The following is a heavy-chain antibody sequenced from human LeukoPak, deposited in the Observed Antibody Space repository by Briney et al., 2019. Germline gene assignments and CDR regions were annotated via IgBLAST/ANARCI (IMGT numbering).Heavy chain of an antibody. CDR2: FDPEDGET. V-gene: IGHV1-24*01. J-gene: IGHJ4*02. CDR1: GYTLTELS. Sequence: ASVKVSCKVSGYTLTELSMHWVRQAPGKGLEWMGGFDPEDGETIYAQKFQGRVTMTEDTSTDTAYMELSSLRSEDTAVYYCATFGIPGTASDYWGQGTLVTVSS. D-gene: IGHD1-20*01. CDR3: ATFGIPGTASDY.